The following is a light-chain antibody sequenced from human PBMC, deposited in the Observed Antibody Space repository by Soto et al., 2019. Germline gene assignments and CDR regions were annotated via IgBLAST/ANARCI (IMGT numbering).Light chain of an antibody. V-gene: IGLV2-14*01. J-gene: IGLJ1*01. CDR2: KVT. CDR1: SSDVGGNKY. CDR3: ASSTSDSLYV. Sequence: SALTQPSSVSGSPGHSITISCTGTSSDVGGNKYVSWYQQYPGKVPKLLINKVTNRPSGVSYRFSGSKSGNTASLTISALLAEDEADYFCASSTSDSLYVFGTGTKVTVL.